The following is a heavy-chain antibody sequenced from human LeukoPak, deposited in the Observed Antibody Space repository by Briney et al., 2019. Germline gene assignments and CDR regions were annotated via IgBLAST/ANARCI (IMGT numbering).Heavy chain of an antibody. Sequence: ASVKVSCKASGYTFTSYAMHWVRQAPGQRLEWMGWINAGNGNTKYSHNLQGRVTITADESTSTAYMELSSLRSEDTAVYYCARGLQKYDSSGYYYLSDYYYGMDVWGQGTTVTVSS. CDR2: INAGNGNT. CDR3: ARGLQKYDSSGYYYLSDYYYGMDV. D-gene: IGHD3-22*01. V-gene: IGHV1-3*01. J-gene: IGHJ6*02. CDR1: GYTFTSYA.